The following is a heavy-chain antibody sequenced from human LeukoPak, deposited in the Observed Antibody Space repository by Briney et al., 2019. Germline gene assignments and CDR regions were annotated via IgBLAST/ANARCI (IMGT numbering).Heavy chain of an antibody. D-gene: IGHD3-10*01. V-gene: IGHV3-9*01. CDR1: GFTFDDYA. CDR3: AKAYYYGSGYERRPFDY. Sequence: HPGGSLRLSCAASGFTFDDYAMHWVRQAPGKGLEWVSGISWNSGSIGYADSVKGRFTISRDNAKNSLYLQMNSLRAGDTALYYCAKAYYYGSGYERRPFDYWGQGTLVTVSS. CDR2: ISWNSGSI. J-gene: IGHJ4*02.